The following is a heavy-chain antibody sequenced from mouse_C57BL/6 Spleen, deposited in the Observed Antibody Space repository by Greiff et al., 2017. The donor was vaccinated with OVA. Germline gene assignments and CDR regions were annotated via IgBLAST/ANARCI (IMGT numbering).Heavy chain of an antibody. CDR3: ARWESNYVAY. J-gene: IGHJ3*01. CDR1: GYTFTSYW. V-gene: IGHV1-50*01. Sequence: QVQLQQPGAELVKPGASVKLSCKASGYTFTSYWMQWVKQRPGQGLEWIGEIDPSDSYTNYNQKFKGKATLTVDTYSSTAYMQLSSLTSEDAAVYYCARWESNYVAYWGQGTLVTVSA. D-gene: IGHD2-5*01. CDR2: IDPSDSYT.